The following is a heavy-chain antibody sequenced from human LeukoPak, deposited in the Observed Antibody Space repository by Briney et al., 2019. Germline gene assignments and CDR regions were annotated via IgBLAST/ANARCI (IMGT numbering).Heavy chain of an antibody. Sequence: PGGSLRLSCAASGFTFSSYAMHWVRQAPGKGLEYVSAISSNGGSTYYANSVKGRFTISRDNSKNTLYLQMGSLRAEDMAVYYCARDWYSSGFNWFDPWGQGTLVTVSS. D-gene: IGHD6-19*01. V-gene: IGHV3-64*01. CDR3: ARDWYSSGFNWFDP. J-gene: IGHJ5*02. CDR1: GFTFSSYA. CDR2: ISSNGGST.